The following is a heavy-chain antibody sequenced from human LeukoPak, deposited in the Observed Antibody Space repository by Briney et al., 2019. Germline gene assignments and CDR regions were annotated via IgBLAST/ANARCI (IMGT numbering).Heavy chain of an antibody. CDR1: GGSISSFF. V-gene: IGHV4-59*01. Sequence: PSETLSLTCTVSGGSISSFFWSWIRQPPGKGLEWIGYIYYSGSTSYNPSLKSRLTMSLDTSKNQFSLKLTSVTAADTAVYYCARDLGVTTAWYLDLWGPGTLVTVSS. J-gene: IGHJ2*01. CDR3: ARDLGVTTAWYLDL. CDR2: IYYSGST. D-gene: IGHD4-17*01.